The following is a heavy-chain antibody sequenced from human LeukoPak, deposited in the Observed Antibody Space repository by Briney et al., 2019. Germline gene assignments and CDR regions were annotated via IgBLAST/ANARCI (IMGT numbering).Heavy chain of an antibody. CDR3: ARRRLNGPNQIDY. Sequence: SETLSLTCAVYGGSFSGYYWSWIRQPPGKGLEWIGEINHSGSTDYNPSLKSRVTISVDTSKNQFSLKLSSVTAADTAVYYCARRRLNGPNQIDYWGQGTLVTVSS. J-gene: IGHJ4*02. CDR2: INHSGST. D-gene: IGHD5-12*01. V-gene: IGHV4-34*01. CDR1: GGSFSGYY.